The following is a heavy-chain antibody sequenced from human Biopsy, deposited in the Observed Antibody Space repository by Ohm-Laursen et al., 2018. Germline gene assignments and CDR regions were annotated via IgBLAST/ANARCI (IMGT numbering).Heavy chain of an antibody. CDR2: IRSSGYGGTA. CDR1: GFSFENYV. J-gene: IGHJ4*02. Sequence: LRLSCTASGFSFENYVMKWFRQGPGKGLEWVGLIRSSGYGGTADYAASVKGRFTISRDDSKSFAYLQMTSLRTEDTAVYFCAREGLGTTADYWGQGILVTVSS. D-gene: IGHD1/OR15-1a*01. V-gene: IGHV3-49*03. CDR3: AREGLGTTADY.